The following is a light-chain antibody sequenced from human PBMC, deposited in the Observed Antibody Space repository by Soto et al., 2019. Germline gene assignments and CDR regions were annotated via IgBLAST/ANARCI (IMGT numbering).Light chain of an antibody. Sequence: QSLMTHPASVSVSPGQSFTIPCTGPPSDIGGYNDVSWYQQHPGKAPKLMIYEVSHRPSGISNRFSGSKSGNTASLTISGLQAKDEADNYCSSYTSSVAHGFGPVTKVTV. CDR1: PSDIGGYND. CDR3: SSYTSSVAHG. V-gene: IGLV2-14*01. J-gene: IGLJ1*01. CDR2: EVS.